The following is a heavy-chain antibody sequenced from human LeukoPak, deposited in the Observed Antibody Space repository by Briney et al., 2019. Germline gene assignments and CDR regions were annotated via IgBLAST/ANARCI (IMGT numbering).Heavy chain of an antibody. J-gene: IGHJ4*02. CDR1: GYSFTSYW. D-gene: IGHD6-13*01. CDR2: IYPGDSDT. CDR3: ARRVGSSSWFFDY. V-gene: IGHV5-51*01. Sequence: GESLKISCKGSGYSFTSYWIAWVRQMPGKGLEWMGIIYPGDSDTRYSPSFQGQVTISADKSISTAYLQWSSLKASDTAMYYYARRVGSSSWFFDYWGQGTLVTVSS.